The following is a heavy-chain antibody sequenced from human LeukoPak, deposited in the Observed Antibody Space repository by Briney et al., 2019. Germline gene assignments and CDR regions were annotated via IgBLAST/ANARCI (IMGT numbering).Heavy chain of an antibody. CDR2: INLSDGST. Sequence: ASVKVSCKASGYTFTNYYMHWVRQAPEQGLEWMGIINLSDGSTIYAQRLQGRVTLTRDTSTSTVYMELSSLRSEDTAMYYCARGGPRGNTAMILTYWGQGTLVTVSS. CDR1: GYTFTNYY. D-gene: IGHD5-18*01. V-gene: IGHV1-46*01. J-gene: IGHJ4*02. CDR3: ARGGPRGNTAMILTY.